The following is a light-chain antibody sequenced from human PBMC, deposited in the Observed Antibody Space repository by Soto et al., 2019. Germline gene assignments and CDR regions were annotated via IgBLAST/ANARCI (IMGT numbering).Light chain of an antibody. CDR1: QTLNNY. J-gene: IGKJ4*01. Sequence: DIQMTQSPSSVSASVGDRVTITCRASQTLNNYLTWFQQKPGKAPKVLIYAASTLQSGVPSRFSGSGSAAEFTLTISSLQPEDFATYYCQQSFSPLLTFGGGTKVDIK. CDR3: QQSFSPLLT. CDR2: AAS. V-gene: IGKV1-39*01.